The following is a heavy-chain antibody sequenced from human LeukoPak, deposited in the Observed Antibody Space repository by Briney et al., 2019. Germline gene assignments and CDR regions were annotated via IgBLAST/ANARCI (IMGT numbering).Heavy chain of an antibody. V-gene: IGHV3-21*01. CDR2: ISIRSSYI. J-gene: IGHJ4*02. CDR3: AGGYSSSWDQRSHYYFYY. D-gene: IGHD6-13*01. CDR1: GFTLSRFS. Sequence: GGSLRLSCALSGFTLSRFSMSCVPDAPGEGGEWGSYISIRSSYINYTDSVKGRFTSSRDNAKSSLYLQMNSLRADGTAVYYCAGGYSSSWDQRSHYYFYYWGQGTLVTVSS.